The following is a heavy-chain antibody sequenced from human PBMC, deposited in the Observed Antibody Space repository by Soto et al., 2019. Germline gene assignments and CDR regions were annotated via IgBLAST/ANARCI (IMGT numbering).Heavy chain of an antibody. Sequence: VQLVESGGGLVQPGGSLRLSCAASGFTFSSYWMHWVRQAPGKGLVWVSRINSDGSSTSYADSVKGRFTISRDNAKNTLYLQMNSLRAEDTAVYYCARDYYDSSGYYYANIQGYWGQGTLVTVSS. CDR2: INSDGSST. CDR3: ARDYYDSSGYYYANIQGY. J-gene: IGHJ4*02. CDR1: GFTFSSYW. V-gene: IGHV3-74*01. D-gene: IGHD3-22*01.